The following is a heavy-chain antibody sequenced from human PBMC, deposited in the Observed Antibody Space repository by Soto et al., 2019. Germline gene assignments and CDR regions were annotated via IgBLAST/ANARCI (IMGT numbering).Heavy chain of an antibody. CDR1: GFTVSSDS. CDR2: IYSDNNT. V-gene: IGHV3-53*02. Sequence: EVQLVETGGDLIQPGGSLRLSCAASGFTVSSDSMNWVRQAPGKGLEWISIIYSDNNTDYADSVKGRFSIYRDTSTNIWYLQMNSLRAEDTAEYYCARHYSAMGVWGQGTTVTVSS. CDR3: ARHYSAMGV. J-gene: IGHJ6*02.